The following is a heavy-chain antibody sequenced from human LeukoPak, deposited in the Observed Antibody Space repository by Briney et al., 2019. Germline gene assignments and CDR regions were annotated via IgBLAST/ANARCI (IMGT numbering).Heavy chain of an antibody. CDR3: ARAGYSSWPNWFDP. D-gene: IGHD6-13*01. V-gene: IGHV4-59*02. CDR1: GDSVSGYY. J-gene: IGHJ5*02. CDR2: IYYSGTT. Sequence: SETLSLTCTVSGDSVSGYYWSWIRQSPGKGLEWIGYIYYSGTTNYSPSLKSRVTISVDTSKNQFSLLLSSVTAADTAVYYCARAGYSSWPNWFDPWGQGSLVSVSS.